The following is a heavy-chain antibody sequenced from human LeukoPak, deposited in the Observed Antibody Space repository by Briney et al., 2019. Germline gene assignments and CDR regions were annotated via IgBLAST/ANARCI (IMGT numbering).Heavy chain of an antibody. CDR1: GGSISSSSYY. V-gene: IGHV4-39*07. Sequence: SETLSLTCTVSGGSISSSSYYWGWIRQPPGKGLEWIGSIYYSGSTYYNPSLKSRVTISVDTSKNQFSLKLSSVTAADTAVYYCASLLGRVFDIWGQGTMVTVPS. CDR2: IYYSGST. D-gene: IGHD7-27*01. CDR3: ASLLGRVFDI. J-gene: IGHJ3*02.